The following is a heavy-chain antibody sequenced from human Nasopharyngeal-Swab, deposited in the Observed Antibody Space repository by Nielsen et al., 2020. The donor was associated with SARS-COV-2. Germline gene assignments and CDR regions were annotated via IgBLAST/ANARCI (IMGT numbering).Heavy chain of an antibody. CDR3: ARRDGSYYDVDY. D-gene: IGHD1-26*01. Sequence: VRQLPGKGLEWMGIIYPGDSDTRYSPSFQGQVTISADKSISTAYLQWSSLKASDTAMYYCARRDGSYYDVDYWGQGTLVTVSS. V-gene: IGHV5-51*01. CDR2: IYPGDSDT. J-gene: IGHJ4*02.